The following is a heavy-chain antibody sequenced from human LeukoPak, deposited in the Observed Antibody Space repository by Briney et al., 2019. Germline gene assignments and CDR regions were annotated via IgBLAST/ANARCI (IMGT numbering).Heavy chain of an antibody. CDR2: IYHSGST. D-gene: IGHD4-11*01. CDR1: GYSISSGYY. J-gene: IGHJ4*02. V-gene: IGHV4-38-2*02. Sequence: SETLSLTCTVSGYSISSGYYWGWIRQPPGKGLEWIGSIYHSGSTYYNPSLKSRVTISVDTSKNQFSLKLSSVTAADTVVYYCARDHDSNYSFDYWGQGTLVTVSS. CDR3: ARDHDSNYSFDY.